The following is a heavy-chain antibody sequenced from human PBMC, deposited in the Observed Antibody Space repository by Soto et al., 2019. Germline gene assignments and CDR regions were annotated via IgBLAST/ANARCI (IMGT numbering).Heavy chain of an antibody. CDR3: AKDMGTIFDVNYFDY. J-gene: IGHJ4*02. CDR2: ISWNSGSI. V-gene: IGHV3-9*01. Sequence: EVQLVESGGGLVQPGRSLRLSCAASGFTFDDYAMHWVRQAPGKGLEWVSGISWNSGSIGYADSVKGRFTISRDNAKNSLYLQMNSLRAEDTALYYCAKDMGTIFDVNYFDYWGQGTLVTVSS. D-gene: IGHD3-3*01. CDR1: GFTFDDYA.